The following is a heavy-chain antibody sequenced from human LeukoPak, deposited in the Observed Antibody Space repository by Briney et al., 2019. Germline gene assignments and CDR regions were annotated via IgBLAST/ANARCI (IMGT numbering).Heavy chain of an antibody. V-gene: IGHV4-38-2*02. J-gene: IGHJ4*02. D-gene: IGHD2-15*01. CDR2: IYHSGST. CDR3: ARLHRRGSGLRWYYFDY. CDR1: GYSISSGYY. Sequence: PSETLSLTCTVSGYSISSGYYWGWIRQPPGKGLEWIGSIYHSGSTYYNPSLKSRVTISVDTSKNQFSLKLSSVTAADTAVYYCARLHRRGSGLRWYYFDYWGQGTLVTVSS.